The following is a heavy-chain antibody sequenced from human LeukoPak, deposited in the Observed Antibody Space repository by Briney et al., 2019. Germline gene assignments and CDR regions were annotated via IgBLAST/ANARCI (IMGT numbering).Heavy chain of an antibody. V-gene: IGHV4-59*01. D-gene: IGHD3-3*01. CDR1: GGSISSYY. J-gene: IGHJ4*02. CDR3: ARGFGDFWSGYYNPHFDY. CDR2: IYYSGST. Sequence: PSGTLSLTCTVSGGSISSYYWSWIRQPPGKGLEWIGYIYYSGSTNYNPSLKSRVTISVDTSKNQFSLKLSSVTAADTAVYYCARGFGDFWSGYYNPHFDYWGQGTRVTVSS.